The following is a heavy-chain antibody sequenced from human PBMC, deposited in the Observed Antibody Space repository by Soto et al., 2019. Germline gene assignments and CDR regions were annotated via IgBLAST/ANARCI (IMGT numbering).Heavy chain of an antibody. CDR2: ISSSSSYI. Sequence: GSLRLSCAASGFTFSSYSMNWVRQAPGKGLEWVSSISSSSSYIYYADSVKGRFTISRDNAKNSLYLQMNSLRAEDAAVYYCAREYYYDSSGYYVPLDYWGQGTLVTVSS. J-gene: IGHJ4*02. CDR1: GFTFSSYS. V-gene: IGHV3-21*01. D-gene: IGHD3-22*01. CDR3: AREYYYDSSGYYVPLDY.